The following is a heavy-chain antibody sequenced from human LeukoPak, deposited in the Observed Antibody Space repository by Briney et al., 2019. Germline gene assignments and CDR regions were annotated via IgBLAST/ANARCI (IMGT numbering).Heavy chain of an antibody. CDR1: GGSISSYY. CDR2: IYYSGST. D-gene: IGHD6-13*01. CDR3: ARGAVIAAADEYYYGMDV. V-gene: IGHV4-59*01. J-gene: IGHJ6*02. Sequence: SETLSLTCTVSGGSISSYYWSWIRQPPGKGLQWIGYIYYSGSTNYNPSLKSRVTISVDTPKNQFSLKLSSVTAADTAVYYCARGAVIAAADEYYYGMDVWGQGTTVTVSS.